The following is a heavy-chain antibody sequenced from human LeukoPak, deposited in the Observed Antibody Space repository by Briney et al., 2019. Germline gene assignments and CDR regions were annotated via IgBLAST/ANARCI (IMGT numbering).Heavy chain of an antibody. J-gene: IGHJ4*02. CDR3: ARQTHSGYTPPPFDY. V-gene: IGHV4-59*01. Sequence: SETLSLTCTASGGSISSYYWSWIRQPPGKGLEWIGYIYYSGSTNYNPSLKSRVTISVDTSKNQFSLKLSSVTAADTAVYYCARQTHSGYTPPPFDYWGQGTLVTASP. CDR2: IYYSGST. CDR1: GGSISSYY. D-gene: IGHD5-12*01.